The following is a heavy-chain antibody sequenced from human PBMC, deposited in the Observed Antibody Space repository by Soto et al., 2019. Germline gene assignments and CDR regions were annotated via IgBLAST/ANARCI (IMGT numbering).Heavy chain of an antibody. J-gene: IGHJ3*02. Sequence: GDSMKLSCKGSGNRFSDYWIFWVRQTPGKGLEWMGRIDPSDSYITYSPSFQGHVIISTDKSINSAFLTWTSLKASDSAIYYCAMGDFTFDSIDVFDICGQGSMV. CDR2: IDPSDSYI. CDR3: AMGDFTFDSIDVFDI. D-gene: IGHD3-16*01. CDR1: GNRFSDYW. V-gene: IGHV5-10-1*01.